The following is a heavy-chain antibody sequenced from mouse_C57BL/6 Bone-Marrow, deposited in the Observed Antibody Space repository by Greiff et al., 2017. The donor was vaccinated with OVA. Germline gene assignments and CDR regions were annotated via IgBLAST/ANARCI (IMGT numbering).Heavy chain of an antibody. J-gene: IGHJ2*01. Sequence: EVKLMESGGGLVQSGDSLSLSCAASGFTFTNYYMSWVRQPPGKALEWLAFIRNKPNGSTTEYSASVKGRFTISRDNSQSILYLQMNALRAEDSATYYCARYKGRVAVDYFDYWGQGTALTVSS. CDR3: ARYKGRVAVDYFDY. V-gene: IGHV7-3*01. D-gene: IGHD1-1*01. CDR1: GFTFTNYY. CDR2: IRNKPNGSTT.